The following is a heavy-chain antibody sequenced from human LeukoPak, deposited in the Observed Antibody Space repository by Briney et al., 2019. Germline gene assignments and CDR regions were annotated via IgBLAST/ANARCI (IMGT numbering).Heavy chain of an antibody. D-gene: IGHD3-9*01. V-gene: IGHV4-4*07. CDR3: ARHNGFDRGYYYYMDV. CDR2: VYTSGIT. J-gene: IGHJ6*03. CDR1: GGSISNYY. Sequence: PSETLSLTCTVSGGSISNYYWNWIRQPAGKGLEWIGRVYTSGITNYNPSLKSRITMSVDTSKNQFSLKLTSVTAADTAVYYCARHNGFDRGYYYYMDVWGKGTTVTVSS.